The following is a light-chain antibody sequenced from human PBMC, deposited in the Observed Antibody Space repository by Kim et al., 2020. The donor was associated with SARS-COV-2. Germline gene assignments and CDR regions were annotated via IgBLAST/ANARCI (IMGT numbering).Light chain of an antibody. Sequence: GQSITISCTGTSSDVGGYNSVSWYQQHPGETPKLIIYDVTKRPSGVSGRFSGSKSGNTASLTISGLQTEDETDYYCSSFTNRYTYVFGTGTKVTVL. CDR3: SSFTNRYTYV. CDR2: DVT. J-gene: IGLJ1*01. V-gene: IGLV2-14*03. CDR1: SSDVGGYNS.